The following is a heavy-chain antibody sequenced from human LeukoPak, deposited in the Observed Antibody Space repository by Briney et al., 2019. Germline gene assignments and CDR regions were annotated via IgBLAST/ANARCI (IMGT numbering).Heavy chain of an antibody. CDR1: GFTFSSYG. CDR3: ARELDV. Sequence: PGGSLRLSCAASGFTFSSYGMHWVRQAPGKGLEWVAVIWYDGGNKYYADSVKGRFTISRDNAKNSLYLQMNSLRDEDTAVYYCARELDVWGQGTTVTVSS. CDR2: IWYDGGNK. J-gene: IGHJ6*02. V-gene: IGHV3-33*01.